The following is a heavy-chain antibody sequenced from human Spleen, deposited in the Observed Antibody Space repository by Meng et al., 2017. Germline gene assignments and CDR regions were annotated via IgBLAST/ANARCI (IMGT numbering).Heavy chain of an antibody. D-gene: IGHD2-21*01. Sequence: QVQLQESGPGLVKPSQTLSLTCTVSGGSISSGDYYWNWIRQPPGKGLEWVGYIYYTGSTYHNPSLKSRVIVSVDTSKNQFSLKLSSVTAADTAVYYCARGNSGWYFDLWGRDTLVTVSS. CDR2: IYYTGST. V-gene: IGHV4-30-4*01. J-gene: IGHJ2*01. CDR3: ARGNSGWYFDL. CDR1: GGSISSGDYY.